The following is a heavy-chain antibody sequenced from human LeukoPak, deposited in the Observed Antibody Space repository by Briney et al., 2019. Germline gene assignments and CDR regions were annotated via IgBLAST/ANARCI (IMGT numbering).Heavy chain of an antibody. CDR2: IKPDGGET. J-gene: IGHJ4*02. V-gene: IGHV3-7*01. CDR3: ARDYN. Sequence: GGSLRLSCAASEFTVRSYHMSWVRQAPGKGLEWVANIKPDGGETYYVDSVKGRFTISRDNAKSSLYLQMNSLRAEDTAVYYCARDYNLGQGTLVTVSS. CDR1: EFTVRSYH.